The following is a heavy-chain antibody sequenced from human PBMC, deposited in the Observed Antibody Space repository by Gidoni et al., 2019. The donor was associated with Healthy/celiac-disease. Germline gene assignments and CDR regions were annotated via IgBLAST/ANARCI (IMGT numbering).Heavy chain of an antibody. V-gene: IGHV3-9*01. J-gene: IGHJ3*02. CDR1: GFTFDDYD. D-gene: IGHD7-27*01. CDR2: ISWTSGGI. CDR3: AKFGTGDAFDI. Sequence: DVQLVESGGGLVQPGRSLRLSCVASGFTFDDYDMHWVRQAPGKGLEWVSGISWTSGGIGYADSVKGRFTISRDNARNSLYLEMNSLRAEDTALYYCAKFGTGDAFDIWGQGTMVTVSS.